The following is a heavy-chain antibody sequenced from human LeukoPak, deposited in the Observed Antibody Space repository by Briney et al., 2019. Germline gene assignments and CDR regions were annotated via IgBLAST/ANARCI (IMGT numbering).Heavy chain of an antibody. V-gene: IGHV3-11*01. CDR1: GFTFSDYF. D-gene: IGHD7-27*01. J-gene: IGHJ4*02. CDR2: ISSSGTII. Sequence: GGSLRLSCAASGFTFSDYFMSWIRQAPGKGLEWVSYISSSGTIIYYADSVKGRFTISRDNAKKFLFLQMNSLRAEDTAVYYCARRNWDLVFDYWGQGTLVTVSS. CDR3: ARRNWDLVFDY.